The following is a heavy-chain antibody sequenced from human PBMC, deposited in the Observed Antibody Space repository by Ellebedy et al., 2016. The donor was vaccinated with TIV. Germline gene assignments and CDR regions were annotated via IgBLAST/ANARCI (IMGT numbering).Heavy chain of an antibody. CDR3: AAFPYISTSSAF. Sequence: ASVKVSCKASGYTFTAYHIHWVRQAPGQGLEWMGWIYPYSGGTNYAPKFQGRVTMTRDMSISTAYMELCGLKSDDTAVYYCAAFPYISTSSAFWGQGTLVTVSS. CDR1: GYTFTAYH. D-gene: IGHD3-3*02. J-gene: IGHJ4*02. V-gene: IGHV1-2*02. CDR2: IYPYSGGT.